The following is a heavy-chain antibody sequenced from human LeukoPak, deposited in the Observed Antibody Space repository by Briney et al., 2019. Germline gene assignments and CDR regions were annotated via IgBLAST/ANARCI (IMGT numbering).Heavy chain of an antibody. V-gene: IGHV3-53*01. CDR2: IYAGGST. CDR3: ARRYGSGWYDY. Sequence: PGGSLRLSCAASGVTVSSNYMSWVRQAPGKGLEWVSFIYAGGSTYCADSVKGRFTISRDNSKNTLYLQGNRRKARDTGVYFCARRYGSGWYDYWGQGTLVTVSS. D-gene: IGHD6-19*01. CDR1: GVTVSSNY. J-gene: IGHJ4*02.